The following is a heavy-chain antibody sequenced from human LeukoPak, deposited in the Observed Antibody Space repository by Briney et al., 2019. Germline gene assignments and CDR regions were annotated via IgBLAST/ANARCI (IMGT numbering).Heavy chain of an antibody. J-gene: IGHJ4*02. D-gene: IGHD3-3*01. CDR2: ISSSGSTI. CDR3: ARDKIGVVTGFDY. V-gene: IGHV3-48*03. CDR1: GFTFSSYE. Sequence: PGGSLRLSCAASGFTFSSYEMNWVRQAPGKGLEWVSYISSSGSTIYYADSVKGRFTIPRDNAKNSLYLQMNSLRAEDTAVYYCARDKIGVVTGFDYWGQGTLVTVSS.